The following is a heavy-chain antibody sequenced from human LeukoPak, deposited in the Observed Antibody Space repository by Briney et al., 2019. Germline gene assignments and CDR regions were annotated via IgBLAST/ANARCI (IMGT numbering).Heavy chain of an antibody. CDR3: ARVWGSDAFDI. D-gene: IGHD3-16*01. CDR1: GFTFSHYW. V-gene: IGHV3-74*01. Sequence: QPGGSLRLSCAASGFTFSHYWMQWVRQAPGKGLVWVSRINSDGSSTTYADSVKGRFTISRDNAKNTLYLQMNSLRAEDTAEYYRARVWGSDAFDIWGQGTMVTVSS. J-gene: IGHJ3*02. CDR2: INSDGSST.